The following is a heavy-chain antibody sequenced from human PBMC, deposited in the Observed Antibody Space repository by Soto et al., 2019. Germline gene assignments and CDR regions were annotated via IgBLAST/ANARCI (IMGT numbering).Heavy chain of an antibody. CDR3: ARTPGDSSGYYLYPGDYFDY. CDR2: IYYSGST. D-gene: IGHD3-22*01. J-gene: IGHJ4*02. Sequence: QLQLQESGPGLVKPSETLSLTCTVSGGSISSSSYYWGWIRQPPGKGLEWIGSIYYSGSTYYNPSLKSRVTISVDTSKNQFSLKLSSVTAADTAVYYCARTPGDSSGYYLYPGDYFDYWGQGTLVTVSS. CDR1: GGSISSSSYY. V-gene: IGHV4-39*01.